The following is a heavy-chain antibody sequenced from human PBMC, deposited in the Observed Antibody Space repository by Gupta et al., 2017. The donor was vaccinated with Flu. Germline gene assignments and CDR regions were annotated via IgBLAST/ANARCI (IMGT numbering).Heavy chain of an antibody. CDR1: GFTFSSHW. CDR3: AREVVNNWLDP. CDR2: IKFDGSAT. J-gene: IGHJ5*02. Sequence: EVQLVESGGGLVQPGGSLRLSCAASGFTFSSHWMHWVSQAPGKGLVWVSRIKFDGSATSYADSVKGRFTISRDNAKDTLYLQMNSLRAEDTALYYCAREVVNNWLDPWGQGTLVTVSS. V-gene: IGHV3-74*01. D-gene: IGHD2-15*01.